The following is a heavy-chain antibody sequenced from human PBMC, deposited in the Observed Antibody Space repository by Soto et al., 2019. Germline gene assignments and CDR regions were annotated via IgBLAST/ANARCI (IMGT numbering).Heavy chain of an antibody. D-gene: IGHD5-18*01. Sequence: TLCLACTVSGGSISRGGYYWSWIRQHPGKGLEWIGYIYYSGSTYYNPSIKSRVTISVDTSKNQFYLKLSSVTAADTAVYYCARDRRYAESYGFDYWGQGTLVTVSS. CDR2: IYYSGST. CDR3: ARDRRYAESYGFDY. V-gene: IGHV4-31*03. CDR1: GGSISRGGYY. J-gene: IGHJ4*02.